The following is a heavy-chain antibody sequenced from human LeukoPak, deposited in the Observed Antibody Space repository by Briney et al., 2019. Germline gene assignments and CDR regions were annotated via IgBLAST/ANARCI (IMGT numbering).Heavy chain of an antibody. CDR2: INPNSGGT. D-gene: IGHD2-15*01. CDR3: ARKYCSGGSCHRLDYWYFDL. J-gene: IGHJ2*01. CDR1: GYTFTGYY. V-gene: IGHV1-2*02. Sequence: ASVKVSCKASGYTFTGYYMHWVRQAPGQGLEWMGWINPNSGGTNYAQKFQGRVTMTRDTSISTAYMELSRLRSDDTAVYYCARKYCSGGSCHRLDYWYFDLWGRGTLVTVSS.